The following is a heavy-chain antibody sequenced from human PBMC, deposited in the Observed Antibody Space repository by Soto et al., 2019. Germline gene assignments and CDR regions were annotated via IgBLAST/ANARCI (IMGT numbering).Heavy chain of an antibody. CDR1: GASISRYY. V-gene: IGHV4-59*01. J-gene: IGHJ5*02. Sequence: PSETLSLTCTVSGASISRYYWSWIRQSPGKGLEWIGYLYNTGSTIYNPSLKSRVTISVDTSKNQFSLKMNSVTAADTAVYYCARARLSRSWWFDPWGQGTLVTVSS. CDR3: ARARLSRSWWFDP. D-gene: IGHD3-10*01. CDR2: LYNTGST.